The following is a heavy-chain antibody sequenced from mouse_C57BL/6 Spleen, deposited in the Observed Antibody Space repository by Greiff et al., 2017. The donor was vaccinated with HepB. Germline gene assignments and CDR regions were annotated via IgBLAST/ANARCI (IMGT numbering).Heavy chain of an antibody. CDR1: GYTFTSYW. CDR2: IDPSDSYT. J-gene: IGHJ1*03. CDR3: ARGAAGRAHWYFDV. Sequence: QVQLQQPGAELVKPGASVKLSCKASGYTFTSYWMQWVKQRPGQGLEWIGEIDPSDSYTNYNQKFKGKATLTVDTSSSTAYMQLSSLTSEDSAVYYCARGAAGRAHWYFDVWGTGTTVTVSS. V-gene: IGHV1-50*01. D-gene: IGHD3-3*01.